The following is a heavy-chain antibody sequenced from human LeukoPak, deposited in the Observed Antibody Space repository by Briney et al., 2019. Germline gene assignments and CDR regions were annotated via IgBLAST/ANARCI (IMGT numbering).Heavy chain of an antibody. J-gene: IGHJ4*02. CDR1: GHTFTNYD. V-gene: IGHV1-18*01. CDR2: ISAYNGNI. Sequence: ASVKVSCKASGHTFTNYDISWVRQAPGQGLEWMGWISAYNGNINYAQNFQGRVTMTTDTSTSTAYVELRSLRSDDTAVYYCARGRYCSSTSCSPSFYFDFWGQGTLVTVSS. D-gene: IGHD2-2*01. CDR3: ARGRYCSSTSCSPSFYFDF.